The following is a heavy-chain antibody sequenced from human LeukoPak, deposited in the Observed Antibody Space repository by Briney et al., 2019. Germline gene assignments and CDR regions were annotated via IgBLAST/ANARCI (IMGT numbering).Heavy chain of an antibody. CDR1: GFTFSSSW. J-gene: IGHJ4*02. V-gene: IGHV3-7*01. CDR2: IKEDGSWK. CDR3: ARDRGWYHADS. D-gene: IGHD6-19*01. Sequence: PGGSLRLSCAASGFTFSSSWMGWARQAPGKGLEWVANIKEDGSWKHYAVSVQGRFTISRDNAKKSLYLQMNSLRAEDTAVYYCARDRGWYHADSWGQGTLVTVSS.